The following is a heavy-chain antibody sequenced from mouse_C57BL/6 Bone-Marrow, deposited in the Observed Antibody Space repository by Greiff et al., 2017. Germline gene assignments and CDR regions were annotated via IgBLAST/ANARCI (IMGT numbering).Heavy chain of an antibody. Sequence: QVQLQQPGAELVMPGASVKLSCKASGYTFTSYWMHWVKQRPGQGLEWIGEIDPSDSYTNYNQKFKGKSTLTVDKSSSPAYMQLSSLTSEDSAVYSCARGGGSIGAWVAYWGQGTLVTVSA. V-gene: IGHV1-69*01. CDR1: GYTFTSYW. CDR3: ARGGGSIGAWVAY. J-gene: IGHJ3*01. D-gene: IGHD2-14*01. CDR2: IDPSDSYT.